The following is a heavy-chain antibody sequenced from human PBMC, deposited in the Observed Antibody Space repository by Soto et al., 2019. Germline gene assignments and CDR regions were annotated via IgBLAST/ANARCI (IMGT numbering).Heavy chain of an antibody. CDR3: ARDTSSTSLRAEYFQF. CDR2: VHHSVTT. CDR1: GGPVGYTSFY. Sequence: SETLSLTCDVSGGPVGYTSFYWGWLRQSPGKGLEWIGSVHHSVTTYYNTSLKGRVTISMDTSKNQFYLRLTSVTAADTAVYYCARDTSSTSLRAEYFQFWGQGTQVT. V-gene: IGHV4-39*02. D-gene: IGHD6-13*01. J-gene: IGHJ1*01.